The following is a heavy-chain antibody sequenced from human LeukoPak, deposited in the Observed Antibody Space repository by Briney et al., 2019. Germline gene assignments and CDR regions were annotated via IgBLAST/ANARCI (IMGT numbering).Heavy chain of an antibody. CDR2: INPTGGST. CDR1: GYTFTSYY. D-gene: IGHD1-26*01. J-gene: IGHJ5*02. CDR3: ARDNSVGDNAWWFDP. Sequence: ASVKVSCKASGYTFTSYYMHWVRQAPGQGLEWMGLINPTGGSTGYAQKFQGGVTMTRDMSTSTDYMELSSLRSEDTAIYYCARDNSVGDNAWWFDPWGQGTLVTVSS. V-gene: IGHV1-46*01.